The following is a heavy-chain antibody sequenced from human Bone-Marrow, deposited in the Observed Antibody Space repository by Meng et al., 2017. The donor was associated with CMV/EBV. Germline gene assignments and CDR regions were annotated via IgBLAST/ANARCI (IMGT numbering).Heavy chain of an antibody. Sequence: GGSLRLSCVVSGFRFSDYWMSWVRQAPGKGLEWVASMKGDGSYIYYVDSVKGRFTISRDNAKNSLYLQMNSLRAEDTAVYYCAREGLLYSDPFDYWGQGTLVTVSS. J-gene: IGHJ4*02. CDR1: GFRFSDYW. CDR2: MKGDGSYI. D-gene: IGHD3-3*01. CDR3: AREGLLYSDPFDY. V-gene: IGHV3-7*01.